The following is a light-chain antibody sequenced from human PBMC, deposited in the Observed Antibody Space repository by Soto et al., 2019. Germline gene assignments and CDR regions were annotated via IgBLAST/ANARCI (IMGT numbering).Light chain of an antibody. V-gene: IGKV1-9*01. CDR1: QDITTH. Sequence: IQLTQSPSSLSASLGDRVSLACRASQDITTHLAWIQQKPGKAPKPLIYAASTLESGVPSRFSGSGFGTVITLTISSLQPDDFETYYCQQLYSYPWTFGQGTTVEIK. J-gene: IGKJ1*01. CDR3: QQLYSYPWT. CDR2: AAS.